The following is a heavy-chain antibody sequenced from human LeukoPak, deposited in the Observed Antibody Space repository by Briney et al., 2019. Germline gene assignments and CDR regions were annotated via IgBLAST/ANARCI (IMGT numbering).Heavy chain of an antibody. Sequence: ASVKVSCKASGYTFTSYYMHWVRQAPGQGLEWMGIINPSGGGTSYAQKFQGRVTMTRDTSTSTVYMELSRLRSDDTAVYYCARKLGYCSSTSCYRYFDYWGQGTLVTVSS. D-gene: IGHD2-2*01. CDR1: GYTFTSYY. V-gene: IGHV1-46*01. CDR2: INPSGGGT. J-gene: IGHJ4*02. CDR3: ARKLGYCSSTSCYRYFDY.